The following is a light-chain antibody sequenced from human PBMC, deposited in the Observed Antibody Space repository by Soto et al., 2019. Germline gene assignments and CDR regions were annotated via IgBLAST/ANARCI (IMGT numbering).Light chain of an antibody. CDR1: QSISSY. Sequence: DIQLTQSPSSLSASVGDRVTITCRASQSISSYLNWYQQKPGKAPKLLIYDASRLQSGVPSSFRGSGSGTDFTLTISSLQPEDFATYYCQQIYSSPWTFGQGTKGDIK. CDR3: QQIYSSPWT. V-gene: IGKV1-39*01. CDR2: DAS. J-gene: IGKJ1*01.